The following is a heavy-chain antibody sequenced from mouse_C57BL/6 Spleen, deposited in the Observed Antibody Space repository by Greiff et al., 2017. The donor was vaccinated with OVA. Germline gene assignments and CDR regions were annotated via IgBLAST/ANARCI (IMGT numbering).Heavy chain of an antibody. CDR1: GYTFTDYN. J-gene: IGHJ3*01. CDR3: AGYGNFFAY. D-gene: IGHD2-1*01. CDR2: INPNNGGT. Sequence: EVKVVESGPELVKPGASVKMSCKASGYTFTDYNMHWVKQSHGKSLEWIGYINPNNGGTSYNQKFKGKATLTVNKSSSTAYMELRSLTSEDSAVYYCAGYGNFFAYWGQGTLVTVSA. V-gene: IGHV1-22*01.